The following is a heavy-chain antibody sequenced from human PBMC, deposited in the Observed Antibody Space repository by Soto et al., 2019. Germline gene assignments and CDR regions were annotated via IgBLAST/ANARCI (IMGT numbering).Heavy chain of an antibody. Sequence: GGSLRLSCAASGFTFNIYAMSWVRQAPGKGLEWVSAISGSGGGTYYADSVEGRFTISRDNSNNTLYLQMSSLRAEDTAVYYCATDLGLSYTDYGFHYFDSWGQGTLVTVSS. V-gene: IGHV3-23*01. D-gene: IGHD4-17*01. J-gene: IGHJ4*02. CDR2: ISGSGGGT. CDR3: ATDLGLSYTDYGFHYFDS. CDR1: GFTFNIYA.